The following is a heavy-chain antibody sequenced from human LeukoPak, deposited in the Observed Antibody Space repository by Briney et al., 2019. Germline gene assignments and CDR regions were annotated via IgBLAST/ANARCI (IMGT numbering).Heavy chain of an antibody. J-gene: IGHJ4*02. D-gene: IGHD4-17*01. CDR3: AVETTVTTLDY. CDR2: INPNSGGT. Sequence: ASVKVSCKASGYTFTSYGISWVRQAPGQGLEWMGWINPNSGGTNYAQKFQGRVTMTRDTSISTAYMELSRLRSDDTAVYYCAVETTVTTLDYWGQGTLVTVSS. V-gene: IGHV1-2*02. CDR1: GYTFTSYG.